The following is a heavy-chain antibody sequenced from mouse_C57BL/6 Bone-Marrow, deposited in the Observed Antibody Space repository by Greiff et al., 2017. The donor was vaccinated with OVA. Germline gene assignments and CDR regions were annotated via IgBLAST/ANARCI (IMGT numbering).Heavy chain of an antibody. J-gene: IGHJ3*01. CDR2: FYPGSGSI. CDR3: ARHEDRGFAD. D-gene: IGHD3-3*01. Sequence: VQLQQSGAELVKPGASVQLSCKASGYTFTEYTIHWVKQRPGQGLEWIGWFYPGSGSIKYNEKFKDKATLTADQSSSTVYMELSRLTSDDSAVLCGARHEDRGFADWGQGTLVTVSA. CDR1: GYTFTEYT. V-gene: IGHV1-62-2*01.